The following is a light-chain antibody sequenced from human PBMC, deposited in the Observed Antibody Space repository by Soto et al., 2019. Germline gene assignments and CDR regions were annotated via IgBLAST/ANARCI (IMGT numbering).Light chain of an antibody. CDR2: GAS. CDR1: QGVGSS. CDR3: QQYNNWPPT. V-gene: IGKV3-15*01. J-gene: IGKJ1*01. Sequence: ERVMTQSPATLSVSPGERATLSCRASQGVGSSLAWYQQKPGQAPRLLIYGASTRATGIPARFSGSGSGTEFTLTISSLQSEDVAAYYCQQYNNWPPTFGQGTKVEIK.